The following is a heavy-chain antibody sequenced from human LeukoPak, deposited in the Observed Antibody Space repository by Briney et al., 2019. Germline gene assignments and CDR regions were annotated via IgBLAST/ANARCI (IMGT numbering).Heavy chain of an antibody. V-gene: IGHV3-11*01. D-gene: IGHD6-13*01. J-gene: IGHJ6*02. CDR3: ARSIAAAGGHYYYGMDV. CDR2: ISSSGSTI. Sequence: NSGGSLRLSCAASGFTFSDYYMSWIRQAPGKGLEWVSYISSSGSTIYYADSVKGRFTISRDNAKNSLYLQMNSLRAEDTAVYYCARSIAAAGGHYYYGMDVWGQGTTVTVSS. CDR1: GFTFSDYY.